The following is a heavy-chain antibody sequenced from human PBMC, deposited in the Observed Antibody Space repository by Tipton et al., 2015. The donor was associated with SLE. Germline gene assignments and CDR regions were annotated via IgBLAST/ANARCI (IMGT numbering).Heavy chain of an antibody. J-gene: IGHJ5*02. CDR1: GGSFSGYY. D-gene: IGHD3-10*01. CDR3: AGQWGYCYGSGSPWDWFDP. V-gene: IGHV4-34*01. Sequence: TLSLTCAVYGGSFSGYYWSWIRQPPGKGLERIGEINHSGSTNYNPSLKSRVTIAVDTSKNQFSLKLSSVTAADTAVYYCAGQWGYCYGSGSPWDWFDPLGQRTLVTVSS. CDR2: INHSGST.